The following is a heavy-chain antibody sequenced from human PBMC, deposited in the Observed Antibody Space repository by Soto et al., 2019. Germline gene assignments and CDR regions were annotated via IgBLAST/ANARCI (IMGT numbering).Heavy chain of an antibody. CDR3: ARQVSGRRGYFDY. Sequence: GGSLRLSCAASGFTFSSYGMHWVRQAPGKGLEWVAVIWYDGSNKYYADSVKGRFTISRDNSKNTLYLQMNSLRAEDTAVYYCARQVSGRRGYFDYWGQGTLVTVSS. V-gene: IGHV3-33*01. J-gene: IGHJ4*02. D-gene: IGHD6-19*01. CDR2: IWYDGSNK. CDR1: GFTFSSYG.